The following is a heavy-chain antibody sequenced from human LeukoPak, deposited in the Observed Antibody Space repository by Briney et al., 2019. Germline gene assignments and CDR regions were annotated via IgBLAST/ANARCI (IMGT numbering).Heavy chain of an antibody. Sequence: GGSLRLSCAASGFTFGDYAVSWVRQAPGKGLEWLGFIRSKAYGGTTQYAESVKGRFTLSRDDSKSITYLQMNSLKTEDTAVYYCTRDHPYYYDNSGYPLDYWGQGTLVTVSS. CDR3: TRDHPYYYDNSGYPLDY. CDR2: IRSKAYGGTT. J-gene: IGHJ4*02. CDR1: GFTFGDYA. D-gene: IGHD3-22*01. V-gene: IGHV3-49*04.